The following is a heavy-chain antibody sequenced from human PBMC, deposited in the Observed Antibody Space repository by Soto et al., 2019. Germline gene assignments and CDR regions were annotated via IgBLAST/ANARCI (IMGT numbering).Heavy chain of an antibody. Sequence: GGSLRLTCAASGFTFSSYEMNWVRQAPGKGLAWVSYISSSGSTMYYADSVKGRFTIFIDNAKNSLYLQMNSLRAEDTAVYYCARERLGVVIIRKRSYGMHXWGQGTTVTVS. V-gene: IGHV3-48*03. CDR2: ISSSGSTM. D-gene: IGHD3-3*01. CDR1: GFTFSSYE. CDR3: ARERLGVVIIRKRSYGMHX. J-gene: IGHJ6*02.